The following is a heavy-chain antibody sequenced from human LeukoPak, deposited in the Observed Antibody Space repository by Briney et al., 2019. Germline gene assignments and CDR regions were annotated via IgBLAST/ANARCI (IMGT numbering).Heavy chain of an antibody. V-gene: IGHV1-18*01. J-gene: IGHJ4*02. CDR2: VSAYTGNT. D-gene: IGHD4-11*01. Sequence: ASVKVSCKASGYTFTSYGISWVRQAPGQGLEWVGWVSAYTGNTNYPEKLQGRVTMTTDTSTSTAYMELRSLRSDDTAVYYCARDLFTTVVEDGPRNQFDYWGQGTLVTVSS. CDR1: GYTFTSYG. CDR3: ARDLFTTVVEDGPRNQFDY.